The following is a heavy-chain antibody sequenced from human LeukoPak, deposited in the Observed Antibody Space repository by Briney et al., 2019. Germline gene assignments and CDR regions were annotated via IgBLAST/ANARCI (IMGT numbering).Heavy chain of an antibody. CDR1: GGSFSGYY. CDR3: ARGRLTMVRGEAYYYMDV. D-gene: IGHD3-10*01. Sequence: PSETLSFTCAVYGGSFSGYYWSWIRQPPGKGLEWIGEINHSGSTNYNPSLKSRVTISVDTSKNQFSLKLSSVTAADTAVYYCARGRLTMVRGEAYYYMDVWGKGTTVTVSS. CDR2: INHSGST. V-gene: IGHV4-34*01. J-gene: IGHJ6*03.